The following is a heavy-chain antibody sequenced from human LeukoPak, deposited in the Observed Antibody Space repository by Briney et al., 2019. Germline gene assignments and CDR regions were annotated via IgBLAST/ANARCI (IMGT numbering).Heavy chain of an antibody. Sequence: SETLSLTCTVSGGSISSYYWSWIRQPPGKGLEWLGYIYYSGSTNYNPSLKSRVTISVDTSKNQFSLKLSSVTAADTAVYYCARHKGIAVAEEAFDIWGQGTMVTVSS. CDR1: GGSISSYY. CDR3: ARHKGIAVAEEAFDI. V-gene: IGHV4-59*08. J-gene: IGHJ3*02. CDR2: IYYSGST. D-gene: IGHD6-19*01.